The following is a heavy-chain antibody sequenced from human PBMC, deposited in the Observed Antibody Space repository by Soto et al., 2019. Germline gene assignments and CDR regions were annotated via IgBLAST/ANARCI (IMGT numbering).Heavy chain of an antibody. CDR2: FDPEDGET. CDR1: GYTLTELS. Sequence: ASVKVSCKVSGYTLTELSMHWVRQAPGKGLEWMGGFDPEDGETIYAQKFQGRVTMTEDTSTDTAYMELSSLRSEDTAVYYCARGSYYYGSGSLDYYFDYWGQGTLVTVSS. J-gene: IGHJ4*02. CDR3: ARGSYYYGSGSLDYYFDY. V-gene: IGHV1-24*01. D-gene: IGHD3-10*01.